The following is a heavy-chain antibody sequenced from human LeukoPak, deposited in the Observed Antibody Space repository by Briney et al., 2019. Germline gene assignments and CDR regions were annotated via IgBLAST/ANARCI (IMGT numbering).Heavy chain of an antibody. D-gene: IGHD3-9*01. CDR1: GFTFSSYW. V-gene: IGHV3-74*01. Sequence: GGSLRLSCAASGFTFSSYWMHWVRQAPGKGLAWVSRINSDGSSTSYADSVKGRFTISRDNAKNTLYLQMNSLRAEDTAVYYCARRPVLRYFDYGMDVWGQGTTVTVSS. CDR2: INSDGSST. CDR3: ARRPVLRYFDYGMDV. J-gene: IGHJ6*02.